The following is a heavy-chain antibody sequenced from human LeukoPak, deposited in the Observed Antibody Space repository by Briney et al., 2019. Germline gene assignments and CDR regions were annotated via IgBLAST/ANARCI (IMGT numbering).Heavy chain of an antibody. J-gene: IGHJ5*02. Sequence: ASVKVSCKASGYTFTDYSIHWVPQAPGQGLEWMGWISPDSGDTNSAQKFQGRVTMTGDTSINTAYMELSRLRSDDTAIYYCAKDFFGSGRYSPFDPWGQGTLITVSS. CDR1: GYTFTDYS. D-gene: IGHD3-10*01. CDR2: ISPDSGDT. V-gene: IGHV1-2*02. CDR3: AKDFFGSGRYSPFDP.